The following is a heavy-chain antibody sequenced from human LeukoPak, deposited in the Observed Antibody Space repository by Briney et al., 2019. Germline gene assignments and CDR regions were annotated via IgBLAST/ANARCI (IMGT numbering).Heavy chain of an antibody. V-gene: IGHV3-30-3*01. CDR2: VSQDESTE. CDR3: AKAVDSGGWLYERGADH. J-gene: IGHJ4*02. Sequence: GGSLRLSCAASGFTFSNYFMHWVRQVPGKGLEWVASVSQDESTELYADSAKGRFTISRDKSKNTLFLQMTSLRVEDTAVYYCAKAVDSGGWLYERGADHWGQGILVTVSS. D-gene: IGHD6-19*01. CDR1: GFTFSNYF.